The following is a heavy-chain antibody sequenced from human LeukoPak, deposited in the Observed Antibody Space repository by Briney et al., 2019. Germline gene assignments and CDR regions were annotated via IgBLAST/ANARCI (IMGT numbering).Heavy chain of an antibody. V-gene: IGHV3-11*01. CDR2: ISNSGITR. CDR1: GFTFSDYA. J-gene: IGHJ4*02. D-gene: IGHD3-10*01. Sequence: PGGSLRLSCAASGFTFSDYAMSWIRQAPGKGLEWVSYISNSGITRWYADSVKGRFTFSRDNGKNSLYLQMDSLRAEDTAVYYCARDVGSRYYFDYWGQGTLVTVSS. CDR3: ARDVGSRYYFDY.